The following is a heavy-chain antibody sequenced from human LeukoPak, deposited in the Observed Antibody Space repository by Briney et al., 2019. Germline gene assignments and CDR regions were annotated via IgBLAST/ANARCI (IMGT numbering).Heavy chain of an antibody. V-gene: IGHV3-30*02. J-gene: IGHJ4*02. CDR2: IRYDSSNT. Sequence: GGSLRLSCAASGFTFSKYGIHWVRQAPGKGLEWVAFIRYDSSNTYYADSVKGRFTISRDNSQNSLYLQMNSLRAEDTAVYYCSTAKFDNWGQGTLVTVSS. CDR1: GFTFSKYG. CDR3: STAKFDN.